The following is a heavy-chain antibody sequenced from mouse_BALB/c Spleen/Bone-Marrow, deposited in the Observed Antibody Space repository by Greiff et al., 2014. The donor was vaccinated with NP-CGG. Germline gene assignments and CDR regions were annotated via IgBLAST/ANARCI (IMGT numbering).Heavy chain of an antibody. J-gene: IGHJ2*01. Sequence: SGAELARPGASVKMSCRSSGYTFTTYTIHWVRQRPGQGLEWIGYINPSSGYTNYIQKFKDKATLTADKSSSTAYMQLSSLTSEDSAVYYCARRDDGYVFFDYWGQGTTLTVSS. V-gene: IGHV1-4*01. D-gene: IGHD2-3*01. CDR3: ARRDDGYVFFDY. CDR2: INPSSGYT. CDR1: GYTFTTYT.